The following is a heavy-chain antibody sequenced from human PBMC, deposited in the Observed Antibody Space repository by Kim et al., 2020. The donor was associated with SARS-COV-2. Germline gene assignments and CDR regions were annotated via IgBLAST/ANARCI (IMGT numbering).Heavy chain of an antibody. CDR2: ISYDGSNK. D-gene: IGHD2-2*01. CDR3: ASLDIVVVPAAMSGDPGAFDI. V-gene: IGHV3-30*03. CDR1: GFTFSSYG. J-gene: IGHJ3*02. Sequence: GGSLRLSCAASGFTFSSYGMHWVRQAPGKGLEWVAVISYDGSNKYYADSVKGRFTISRDNSKNTLYLQMNSLRAEDTAVYYCASLDIVVVPAAMSGDPGAFDIWGQGTMVTVSS.